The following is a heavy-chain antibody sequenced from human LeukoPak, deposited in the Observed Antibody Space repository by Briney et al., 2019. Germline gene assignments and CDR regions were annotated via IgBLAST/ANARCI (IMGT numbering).Heavy chain of an antibody. V-gene: IGHV4-30-4*01. CDR3: ARSGYYDSSS. J-gene: IGHJ4*02. D-gene: IGHD3-22*01. CDR2: IYYTGST. Sequence: SETLSLTCTVSGGSISSGDYYWSWIQQPPGKGLEWIGYIYYTGSTQYNTSLKSRVNISLDTSKNQFSLELSSVTAADTAVYYCARSGYYDSSSWGQGTLVTVSS. CDR1: GGSISSGDYY.